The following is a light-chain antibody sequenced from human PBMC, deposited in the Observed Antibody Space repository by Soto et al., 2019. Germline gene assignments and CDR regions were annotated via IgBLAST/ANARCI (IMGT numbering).Light chain of an antibody. V-gene: IGKV1-8*01. CDR2: AAS. CDR1: QGISSY. Sequence: IQMTQSPSSVSASAGDRVTITCRASQGISSYLAWYQQKPGKAPKLLIYAASTLQSGVPSRFSGSGSGTDFTLTISCLQSEDFATYYCQQYYSYPWTFGQGTKVDIK. J-gene: IGKJ1*01. CDR3: QQYYSYPWT.